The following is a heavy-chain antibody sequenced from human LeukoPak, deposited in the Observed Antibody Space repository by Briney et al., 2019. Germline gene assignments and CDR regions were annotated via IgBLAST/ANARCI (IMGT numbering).Heavy chain of an antibody. CDR1: GFTFTTYA. CDR3: AKAAAGTCSGARCYYFDS. V-gene: IGHV3-23*01. CDR2: FSGSVDTT. J-gene: IGHJ4*02. D-gene: IGHD2-15*01. Sequence: PGGSLRLSCAASGFTFTTYAISWVRQTPGKGLEWVSTFSGSVDTTYHADSVKGRFTISRDNSKNTVYLQMNSLRAKDTAVYYCAKAAAGTCSGARCYYFDSWGQGTPVTVSS.